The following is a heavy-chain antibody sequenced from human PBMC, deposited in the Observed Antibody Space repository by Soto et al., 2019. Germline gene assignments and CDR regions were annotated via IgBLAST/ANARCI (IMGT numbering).Heavy chain of an antibody. CDR1: GFTFSDYY. D-gene: IGHD1-1*01. CDR3: ATLSTQFDR. V-gene: IGHV3-11*01. CDR2: ISGSGNSI. J-gene: IGHJ5*02. Sequence: GGSLRLSCAASGFTFSDYYMSWIRQAPGMGLEWVSYISGSGNSIYYADSVKGRFTISRDNAKNSLYLQMNSLRVEDTAVYYCATLSTQFDRWGQGDLVTVSS.